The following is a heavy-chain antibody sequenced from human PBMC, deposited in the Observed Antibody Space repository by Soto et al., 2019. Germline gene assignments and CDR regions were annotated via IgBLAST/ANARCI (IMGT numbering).Heavy chain of an antibody. CDR2: TSPKSGGT. J-gene: IGHJ4*02. V-gene: IGHV1-2*02. CDR1: GYTFIDYY. Sequence: QVQLVQSGAEVKKPGASVKVSCEASGYTFIDYYMHWGRQAPGQGFEWMGRTSPKSGGTSYAQKFQGRVTMTWDTSLNTAYMELSSLMSEDTAVYYCARPPGYISDWYYFDLWGQGTLVTVSS. CDR3: ARPPGYISDWYYFDL. D-gene: IGHD6-19*01.